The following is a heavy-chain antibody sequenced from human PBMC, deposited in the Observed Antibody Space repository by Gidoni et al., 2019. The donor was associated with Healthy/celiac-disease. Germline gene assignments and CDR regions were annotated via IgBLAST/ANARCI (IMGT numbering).Heavy chain of an antibody. J-gene: IGHJ4*02. CDR2: IYHSGST. CDR3: ARRYYYDSSGYLPYFDY. CDR1: GGSISSSNW. V-gene: IGHV4-4*02. D-gene: IGHD3-22*01. Sequence: QVQLQESGPGLVKPSGTLSPTCAVSGGSISSSNWWSWVRQPPGKGLEWIGEIYHSGSTNYNPSLKSRVTISVDKSKNQFSLKLSSVTAADTAVYYCARRYYYDSSGYLPYFDYWGQGTLVTVSS.